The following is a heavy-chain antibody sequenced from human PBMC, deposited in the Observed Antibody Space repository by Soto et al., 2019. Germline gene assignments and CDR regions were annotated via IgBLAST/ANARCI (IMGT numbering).Heavy chain of an antibody. CDR2: INAGNGNT. CDR1: GYTFTSYA. CDR3: ASRIVVVTALDY. J-gene: IGHJ4*02. V-gene: IGHV1-3*05. D-gene: IGHD2-21*02. Sequence: QVQLVQSGAEEKKPGASVKVSCNASGYTFTSYAMHWVRQAPGQRREWMGWINAGNGNTKYSQKFQGRVTITSDTSASTDYMERSSLRSEDTAVYYCASRIVVVTALDYWGQGTLVTVSS.